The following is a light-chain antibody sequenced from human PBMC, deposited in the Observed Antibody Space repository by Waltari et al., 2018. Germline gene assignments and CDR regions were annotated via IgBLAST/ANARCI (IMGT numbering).Light chain of an antibody. CDR2: AAS. CDR1: QGVSTR. V-gene: IGKV1-12*01. CDR3: QQGISFPLT. Sequence: DIQMTQSPSSVSASVGDRVTITCRASQGVSTRLAWYQQRPGKAPNLLLYAASNLQPGVPSRFSATGSRTEFTLTIGSLQPEDSATYFCQQGISFPLTFGQGTRLEIK. J-gene: IGKJ5*01.